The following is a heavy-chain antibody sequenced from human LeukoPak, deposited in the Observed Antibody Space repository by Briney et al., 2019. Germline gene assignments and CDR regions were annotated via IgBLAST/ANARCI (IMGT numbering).Heavy chain of an antibody. CDR2: IYYSGTT. V-gene: IGHV4-59*01. CDR1: GGSISNYY. Sequence: SETLSLTCTVSGGSISNYYWSWIRQPPGKGLEWIGYIYYSGTTKYNPSLSSRVTMSVDTSKNQFSLNLTSVTAADTAVYYCAREGIRGSYYTDWGRGTLVIVSS. CDR3: AREGIRGSYYTD. J-gene: IGHJ1*01. D-gene: IGHD1-26*01.